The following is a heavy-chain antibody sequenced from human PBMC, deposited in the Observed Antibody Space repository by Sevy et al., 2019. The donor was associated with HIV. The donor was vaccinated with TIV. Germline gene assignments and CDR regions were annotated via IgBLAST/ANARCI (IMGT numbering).Heavy chain of an antibody. CDR3: ARDLASGSFFSLYFDY. Sequence: GGSLRLSCAASGLNVSDYFMSWIRQAPGKRPEWVSYISSSGTNIYDEDSVKDRFTISRDNAKNSLYLQMNSLRAEDTATYYCARDLASGSFFSLYFDYWGQRTLVTVSS. V-gene: IGHV3-11*01. CDR1: GLNVSDYF. J-gene: IGHJ4*02. D-gene: IGHD3-10*01. CDR2: ISSSGTNI.